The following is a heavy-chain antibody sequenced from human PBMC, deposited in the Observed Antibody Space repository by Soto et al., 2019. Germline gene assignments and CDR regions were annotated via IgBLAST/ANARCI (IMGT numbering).Heavy chain of an antibody. Sequence: EVQLVESGGGLVQPGGSLRLSCAASGFTFGSYPMHWVRQAPGKGLEYVSAISTNGDSTFYANSVKGRFTISRDNSKNTLYVQMGSLIAEKMAVYYCARGGMSRLRWVFDCWGQGTLVTASS. J-gene: IGHJ4*02. CDR3: ARGGMSRLRWVFDC. V-gene: IGHV3-64*01. CDR1: GFTFGSYP. CDR2: ISTNGDST. D-gene: IGHD3-10*01.